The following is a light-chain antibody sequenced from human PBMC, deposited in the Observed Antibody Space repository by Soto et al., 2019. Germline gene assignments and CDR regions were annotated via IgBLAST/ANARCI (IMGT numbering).Light chain of an antibody. Sequence: EIVLTRSPGTLSLSPGERATLSCRASQSIASSYLAWYQHKPGRAPRLLIYGSSSRATGIPDRFSGSGSGTDFTLTISRLEPEDFAVYYCHQYGSSPPFTFGQGTKLEIK. V-gene: IGKV3-20*01. CDR3: HQYGSSPPFT. CDR1: QSIASSY. CDR2: GSS. J-gene: IGKJ2*01.